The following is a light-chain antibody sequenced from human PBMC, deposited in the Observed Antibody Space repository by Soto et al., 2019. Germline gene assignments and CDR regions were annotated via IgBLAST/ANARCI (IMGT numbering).Light chain of an antibody. CDR3: QQRSNWPPLIS. Sequence: EIVLTQSPATLSLSPGESATLSCRASQDVGIYLAWYRQKPGQAPRLLIYHVSNRATGIPARFSGSGSGTDFTLTISSLEPEDFAVYYCQQRSNWPPLISFGQGTRLEIK. CDR1: QDVGIY. V-gene: IGKV3-11*01. CDR2: HVS. J-gene: IGKJ5*01.